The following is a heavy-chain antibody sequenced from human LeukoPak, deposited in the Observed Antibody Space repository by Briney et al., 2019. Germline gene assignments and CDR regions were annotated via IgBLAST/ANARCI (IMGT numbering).Heavy chain of an antibody. CDR1: GGTFSSYA. Sequence: SVKVSCKASGGTFSSYAISWVRQAPGQGLKWMGGIIPIFGTANYAQKFQGRVTITADKSTSTAYMELSSLRSEDTAVYYCAREVVRGVMLNWFDPWGQGTLVTVSS. J-gene: IGHJ5*02. CDR3: AREVVRGVMLNWFDP. D-gene: IGHD3-10*01. CDR2: IIPIFGTA. V-gene: IGHV1-69*06.